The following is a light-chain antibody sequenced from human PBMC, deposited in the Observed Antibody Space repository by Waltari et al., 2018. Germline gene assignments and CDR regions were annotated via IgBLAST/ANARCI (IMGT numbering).Light chain of an antibody. CDR1: QPISYY. Sequence: DIQMTQSPSSLSASAEDKVTITCRASQPISYYLNWYQQLPGRAPKPLIHVASSLQTGVPSRFSGSGSGTNFTLTISSLQPEDFVTYICQQSYSLPYTFGQGT. J-gene: IGKJ2*01. CDR3: QQSYSLPYT. CDR2: VAS. V-gene: IGKV1-39*01.